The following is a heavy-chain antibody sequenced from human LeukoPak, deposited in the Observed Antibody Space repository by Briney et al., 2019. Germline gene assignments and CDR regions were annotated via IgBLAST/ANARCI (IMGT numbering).Heavy chain of an antibody. D-gene: IGHD5-18*01. CDR1: GGSISSSSYY. J-gene: IGHJ4*02. CDR2: IYYSGST. Sequence: SETLFLTCTVSGGSISSSSYYWGWIRQPPGKGLEWIGSIYYSGSTYYNPSLKSRVTISVDTSKNQFSLKLSSVTAADTAVYYCARGYSYGAFDYWGQGTLVTVSS. CDR3: ARGYSYGAFDY. V-gene: IGHV4-39*01.